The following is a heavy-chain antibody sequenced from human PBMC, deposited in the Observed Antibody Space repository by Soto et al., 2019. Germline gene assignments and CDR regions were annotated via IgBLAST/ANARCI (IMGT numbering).Heavy chain of an antibody. CDR1: GFTFSSYS. J-gene: IGHJ4*02. CDR3: AKDRRAGGNSAFYFDF. D-gene: IGHD3-16*01. CDR2: ISSSSSYI. Sequence: VSLRLSCAASGFTFSSYSMNWVRQAPGKGLEWVSSISSSSSYIYYADSVKGRFTISRDNAKNSLYLQVHSLTAEDTAVYYCAKDRRAGGNSAFYFDFWGQGAQVTVSS. V-gene: IGHV3-21*04.